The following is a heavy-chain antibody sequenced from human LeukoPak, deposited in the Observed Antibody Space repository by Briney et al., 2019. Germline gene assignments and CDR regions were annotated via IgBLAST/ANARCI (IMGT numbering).Heavy chain of an antibody. V-gene: IGHV3-7*01. D-gene: IGHD6-19*01. CDR1: GFTFSNYW. J-gene: IGHJ4*02. CDR3: ASPSYRTDWWAFDY. CDR2: IKQDGSEK. Sequence: GGSLRLSCAASGFTFSNYWMSWIRQAPGKGLEWVANIKQDGSEKHFVDSVRGRFTISRDNAKNSLYLQMNSLRAEDTAVYYCASPSYRTDWWAFDYWGQGTLVTVSS.